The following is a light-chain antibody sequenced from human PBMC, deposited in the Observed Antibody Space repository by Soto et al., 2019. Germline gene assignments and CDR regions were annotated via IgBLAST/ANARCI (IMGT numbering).Light chain of an antibody. Sequence: DIQMTQPPSSLSASVGDRVTITCRASQSSSSYLHWYQQKPGKAPKLLIYSASSLQSGVPSRFSGSGSGTDLTHTIRSLQPEDFATYYGQISYSTPYTFGLGTKREIK. J-gene: IGKJ2*01. CDR2: SAS. CDR1: QSSSSY. V-gene: IGKV1-39*01. CDR3: QISYSTPYT.